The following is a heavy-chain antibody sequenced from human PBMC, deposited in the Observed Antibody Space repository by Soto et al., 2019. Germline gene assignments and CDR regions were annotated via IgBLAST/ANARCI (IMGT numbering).Heavy chain of an antibody. CDR3: ASESGQYTNSDNGWFDP. V-gene: IGHV3-33*01. CDR1: GFNFSDYG. J-gene: IGHJ5*02. CDR2: IWYDGSYK. D-gene: IGHD1-26*01. Sequence: PGVSLRLSCAASGFNFSDYGMHWVRQAPGKGLEWVAVIWYDGSYKYYADSVKGRFTISRDNSKTTLYLQMDSLRAEDTAVYYCASESGQYTNSDNGWFDPWGQGALVTVSS.